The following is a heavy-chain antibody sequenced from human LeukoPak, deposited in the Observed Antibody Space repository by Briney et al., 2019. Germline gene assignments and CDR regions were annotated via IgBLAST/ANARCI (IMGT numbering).Heavy chain of an antibody. CDR2: ISAYNGDT. CDR3: ARSRGYSYGFVN. V-gene: IGHV1-18*01. CDR1: GGTFSSYA. J-gene: IGHJ4*02. Sequence: GASVTVSCKASGGTFSSYAISWVRQAPGQGLEWMGWISAYNGDTNYAQKLQGRVTITRDTSASTAYMELSSLRSEDTAVYYCARSRGYSYGFVNWGQGTLVTVSS. D-gene: IGHD5-18*01.